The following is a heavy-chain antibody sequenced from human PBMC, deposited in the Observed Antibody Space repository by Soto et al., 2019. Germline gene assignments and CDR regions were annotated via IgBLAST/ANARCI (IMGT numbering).Heavy chain of an antibody. J-gene: IGHJ6*02. CDR2: ISYDGSNK. CDR3: ARVKGNCSGGSCYHSRYYYYYYGMDV. D-gene: IGHD2-15*01. CDR1: GFTFSSYA. V-gene: IGHV3-30-3*01. Sequence: GGSLRLSCAASGFTFSSYAMHWVRQAPGKGLEWVAVISYDGSNKYYADSVKGRFTISRDNSKNTLYLQMNSLRAEDTAVYYCARVKGNCSGGSCYHSRYYYYYYGMDVWGQGTTVTVSS.